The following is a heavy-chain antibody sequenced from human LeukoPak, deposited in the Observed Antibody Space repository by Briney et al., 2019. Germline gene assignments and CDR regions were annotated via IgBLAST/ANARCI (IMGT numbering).Heavy chain of an antibody. V-gene: IGHV3-23*01. J-gene: IGHJ4*02. D-gene: IGHD2-2*01. Sequence: GGSLRLSCAASGFTFSSYAMSWVRQAPGKGLEWVSAISGSGGSTHYADSVKGRFTISRDNSKNTLYLQMNSLRAEDTAVYYCAKSILPFTTSCSFDYWGQGTLVTVSS. CDR3: AKSILPFTTSCSFDY. CDR1: GFTFSSYA. CDR2: ISGSGGST.